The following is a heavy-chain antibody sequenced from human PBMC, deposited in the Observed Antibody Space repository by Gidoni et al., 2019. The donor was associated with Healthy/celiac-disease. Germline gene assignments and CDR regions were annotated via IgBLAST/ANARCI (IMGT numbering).Heavy chain of an antibody. CDR1: GFTFSSYS. D-gene: IGHD1-26*01. Sequence: EVQLVESGGGLVQPGGSLRLSCAASGFTFSSYSMTWVRQAPGKGLEWVAYISSSSSTIYYADSVKGRFTISRDNAKNSLYLQMNSLRDEDTAVYYCARNNGVGHDAFDIWGQGTMVTVSS. CDR2: ISSSSSTI. V-gene: IGHV3-48*02. CDR3: ARNNGVGHDAFDI. J-gene: IGHJ3*02.